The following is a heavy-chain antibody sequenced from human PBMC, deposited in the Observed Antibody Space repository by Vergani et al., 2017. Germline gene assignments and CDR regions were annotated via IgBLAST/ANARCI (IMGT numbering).Heavy chain of an antibody. D-gene: IGHD3-22*01. Sequence: QVQLVESGGGVVQPGRSLRLSCAASGFTFSSYAMHWVRQAPGKGLEWVAVISYDGSNKYYADSVKGRFTISRDNSKNTLYLQMNSLKTEDTAVYYCSSSGYYFLGESYWGQGTLVTVSS. CDR3: SSSGYYFLGESY. CDR1: GFTFSSYA. V-gene: IGHV3-30-3*01. CDR2: ISYDGSNK. J-gene: IGHJ4*02.